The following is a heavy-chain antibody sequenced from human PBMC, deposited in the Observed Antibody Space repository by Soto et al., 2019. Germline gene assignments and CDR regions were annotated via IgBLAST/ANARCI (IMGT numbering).Heavy chain of an antibody. Sequence: PSETLSLTCTVSGGSISSSSYYWGWIRQPPGKGLEWIGSIYYSGSTYYNPSLKSRVTISVDTSKNQFSLKLSSVTAADTAVYYCARLVVLLGEDYWGQGTLVTVSS. V-gene: IGHV4-39*01. CDR2: IYYSGST. CDR1: GGSISSSSYY. CDR3: ARLVVLLGEDY. J-gene: IGHJ4*02. D-gene: IGHD3-10*01.